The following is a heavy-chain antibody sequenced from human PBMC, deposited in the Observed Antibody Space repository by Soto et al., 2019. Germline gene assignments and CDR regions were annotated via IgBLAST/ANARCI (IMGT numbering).Heavy chain of an antibody. Sequence: QVQLQESGPGLVKPSGTLSLTCAVSGGSISSSNWWSWVRQPPGKGLEWIGEVYPSGSTNYNPSRKGRITISVDKSKNQFSLKLSAVTAADTAVYYCARDPAKPDYYDSSGYYPHWGQGTLVTVSS. CDR3: ARDPAKPDYYDSSGYYPH. V-gene: IGHV4-4*02. J-gene: IGHJ4*02. CDR2: VYPSGST. D-gene: IGHD3-22*01. CDR1: GGSISSSNW.